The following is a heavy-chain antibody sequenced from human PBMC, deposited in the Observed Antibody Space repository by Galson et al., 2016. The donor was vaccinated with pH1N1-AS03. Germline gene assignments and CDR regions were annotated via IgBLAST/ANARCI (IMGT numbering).Heavy chain of an antibody. CDR1: GFSFSTTW. J-gene: IGHJ3*02. Sequence: SLRLSCAASGFSFSTTWMTWVRQAPGKGLEFVANIKEDGSVRNYAGSVKGRFIISRDNAQNSLYLQMNSLGVEDTALYYCVRDPFFSSFDIWGQGTQVTVS. CDR3: VRDPFFSSFDI. CDR2: IKEDGSVR. V-gene: IGHV3-7*01.